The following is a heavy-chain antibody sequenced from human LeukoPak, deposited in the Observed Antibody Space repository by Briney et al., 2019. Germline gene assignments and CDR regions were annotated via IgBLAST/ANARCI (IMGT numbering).Heavy chain of an antibody. J-gene: IGHJ5*02. D-gene: IGHD3-10*01. CDR1: GGSISSSSYY. CDR3: ARDVLLWFGELSEGKYNWFDP. Sequence: SETLSLTCTVSGGSISSSSYYWGWIRQPPGKGLEWIGTIYYTGSTYYNPSLKSRVTISVDTSKNQFSLKLSSVTAADTAVYYCARDVLLWFGELSEGKYNWFDPWGQGTLVTVSS. V-gene: IGHV4-39*07. CDR2: IYYTGST.